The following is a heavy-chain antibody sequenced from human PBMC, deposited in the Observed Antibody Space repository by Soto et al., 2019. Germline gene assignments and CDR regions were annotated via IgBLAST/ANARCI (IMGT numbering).Heavy chain of an antibody. J-gene: IGHJ6*02. Sequence: ASETLSLTCTVSGGSIISYYCICIRHPSGKGLEWIVRIYTSGSTNYNPSLKSRVTMSVDTSKNQFSLKLSSVTAADTAVYYCARDTAVTNYYYGMDVWGQGTTVTVSS. D-gene: IGHD4-17*01. CDR2: IYTSGST. CDR1: GGSIISYY. V-gene: IGHV4-4*07. CDR3: ARDTAVTNYYYGMDV.